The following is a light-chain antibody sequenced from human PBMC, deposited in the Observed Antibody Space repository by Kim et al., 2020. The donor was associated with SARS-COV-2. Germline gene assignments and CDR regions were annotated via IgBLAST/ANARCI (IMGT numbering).Light chain of an antibody. CDR3: CSYAGTSTWV. J-gene: IGLJ3*02. CDR2: EVS. Sequence: GQSITISCTGTSSDVGTYNLVSWYQQHPGKAPKFMIYEVSKRPSGVSNRFSGSKSDNTASLTISGLQAEHEADYYCCSYAGTSTWVFGGGTQLTVL. V-gene: IGLV2-23*02. CDR1: SSDVGTYNL.